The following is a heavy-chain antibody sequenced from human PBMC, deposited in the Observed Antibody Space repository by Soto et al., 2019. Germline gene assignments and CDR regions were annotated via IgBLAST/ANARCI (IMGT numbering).Heavy chain of an antibody. V-gene: IGHV1-69*08. D-gene: IGHD2-15*01. CDR3: EREGEGSGGSCYLGY. Sequence: QVQLVQSGAEVKKPGSSVKVSCKASGGTFSSYTISWVRQAPGQGLEWMGRIIPILGIANYAQKFQGRVTITADKSTSTAYMELSSLRSEDTAVYYCEREGEGSGGSCYLGYWGQGTLVTVSS. CDR1: GGTFSSYT. CDR2: IIPILGIA. J-gene: IGHJ4*02.